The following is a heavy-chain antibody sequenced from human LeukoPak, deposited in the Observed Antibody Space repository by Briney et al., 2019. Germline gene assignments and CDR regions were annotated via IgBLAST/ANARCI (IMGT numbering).Heavy chain of an antibody. J-gene: IGHJ4*02. D-gene: IGHD3-10*01. CDR2: IDYSGGV. V-gene: IGHV4-34*01. CDR3: ARRGGSGVRGDYYFDY. CDR1: GGSFSDNY. Sequence: PSETLSLTCAVYGGSFSDNYWGWIRQPPGKGLEWIASIDYSGGVYYNPSLKSRVTISVDTSKNQFSLKVNSVAAADTAVYYCARRGGSGVRGDYYFDYWGQGTLVTVSS.